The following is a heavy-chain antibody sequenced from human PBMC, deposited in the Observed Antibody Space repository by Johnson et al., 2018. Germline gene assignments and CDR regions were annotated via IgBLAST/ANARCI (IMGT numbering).Heavy chain of an antibody. D-gene: IGHD6-6*01. CDR1: GYSFTSYW. J-gene: IGHJ3*02. Sequence: VQLVECGAEVKKPGQSLMIACTGSGYSFTSYWIGWVRQMPGKVLEWMGIIYPVDSDTRYSPSFQGHVTIPAAKSISTASLQWSSLQASDTAMYYCARSKRPLEAFDIWGQGTMVTVSS. CDR2: IYPVDSDT. CDR3: ARSKRPLEAFDI. V-gene: IGHV5-51*03.